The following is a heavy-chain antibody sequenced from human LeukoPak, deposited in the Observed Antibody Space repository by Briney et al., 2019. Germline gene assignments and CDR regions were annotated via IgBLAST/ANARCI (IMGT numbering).Heavy chain of an antibody. CDR3: ARSVGDYPDLLYYYGMDV. Sequence: PSETLSLTCTVSGGSISSYYWRWIRQPAGKGLEWIGRIYTSGSTNYNPSLKSRVTMSVDTSKNQFSLKLSSVTAADTAVYYCARSVGDYPDLLYYYGMDVWGQGTTVTVSS. CDR1: GGSISSYY. V-gene: IGHV4-4*07. D-gene: IGHD4-17*01. CDR2: IYTSGST. J-gene: IGHJ6*02.